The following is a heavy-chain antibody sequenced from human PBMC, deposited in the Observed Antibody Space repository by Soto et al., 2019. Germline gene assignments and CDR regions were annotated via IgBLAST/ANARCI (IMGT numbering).Heavy chain of an antibody. CDR2: IYYSGST. J-gene: IGHJ3*02. CDR3: GREREADCRGGSCYLGNAFDT. D-gene: IGHD2-15*01. Sequence: SETLSLTCTVSGGSISSYYWSWIRQPPGKGLEWIGYIYYSGSTNYNPSLKSRVTISVDTSKNQFSLKLSSVTAAATAVYYCGREREADCRGGSCYLGNAFDTWGQGKMVTVSS. CDR1: GGSISSYY. V-gene: IGHV4-59*01.